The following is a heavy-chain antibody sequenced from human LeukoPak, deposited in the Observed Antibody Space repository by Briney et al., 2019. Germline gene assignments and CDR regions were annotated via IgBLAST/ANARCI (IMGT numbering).Heavy chain of an antibody. CDR1: GGSISSSSYY. V-gene: IGHV4-39*01. D-gene: IGHD6-25*01. Sequence: SETLSLTCTVSGGSISSSSYYWGWLRQPPGKGLEWIGSIYYSGSTYYNPSLKSRVTMSVDTSKNQFSLKLSSVTAADTAVYYCARRVMRVAANWFDPWGQGTLVTVSS. J-gene: IGHJ5*02. CDR3: ARRVMRVAANWFDP. CDR2: IYYSGST.